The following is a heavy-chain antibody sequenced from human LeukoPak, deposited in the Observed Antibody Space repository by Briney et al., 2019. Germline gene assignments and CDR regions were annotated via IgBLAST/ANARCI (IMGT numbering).Heavy chain of an antibody. CDR2: IIPILGIA. CDR1: GGTFSSYA. V-gene: IGHV1-69*04. Sequence: ASVKVSCKASGGTFSSYAISWVRQAPGQGPEWMGRIIPILGIANYAQKFQGRVTITADKSTSTAYMELSSLRSEDTAVYYCARALGRDRDYWGQGTLVTVSS. D-gene: IGHD3/OR15-3a*01. J-gene: IGHJ4*02. CDR3: ARALGRDRDY.